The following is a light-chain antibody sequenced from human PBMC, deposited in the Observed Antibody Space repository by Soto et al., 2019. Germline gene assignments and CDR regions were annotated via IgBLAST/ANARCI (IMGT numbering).Light chain of an antibody. CDR3: ETWDSNTRV. CDR2: LEGRGSY. J-gene: IGLJ3*02. CDR1: SGHSSYI. V-gene: IGLV4-60*02. Sequence: QSVLTQSSSASASLGSSVKVTCTLSSGHSSYIIAWHQQQPGKAPRYLMKLEGRGSYNKGSGVPDRFSGSSSGADRYLTISKLQYEDEADYYCETWDSNTRVFGGGTKVTVL.